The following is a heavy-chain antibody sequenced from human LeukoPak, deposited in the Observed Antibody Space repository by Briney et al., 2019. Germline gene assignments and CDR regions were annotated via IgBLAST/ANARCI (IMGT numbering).Heavy chain of an antibody. Sequence: GGSLRLSCAACGFTFSSYAMTLVRQAPGKGLEWVSRISGSGGSTYYADSVKGRFTISRDNSKNTLYLQMNSLRAEDTAVYYCAKNREYYYDSSGYYYYWGQGTLVTVSS. CDR2: ISGSGGST. J-gene: IGHJ4*02. CDR3: AKNREYYYDSSGYYYY. CDR1: GFTFSSYA. V-gene: IGHV3-23*01. D-gene: IGHD3-22*01.